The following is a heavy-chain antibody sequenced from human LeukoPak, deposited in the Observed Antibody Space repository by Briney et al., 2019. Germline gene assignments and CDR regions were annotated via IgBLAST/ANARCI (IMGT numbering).Heavy chain of an antibody. D-gene: IGHD1-7*01. J-gene: IGHJ5*02. CDR2: IYYSGST. CDR1: GGSFSGYY. V-gene: IGHV4-59*01. Sequence: PSETLSLTCAVYGGSFSGYYWSWIRQPPVKGLEWIGYIYYSGSTNYNPSLKSRVTISVDTSKNQFSLKLSSVTAADTAVYYCARGVRTGTTSEDWFDPWGQGTLVTVSS. CDR3: ARGVRTGTTSEDWFDP.